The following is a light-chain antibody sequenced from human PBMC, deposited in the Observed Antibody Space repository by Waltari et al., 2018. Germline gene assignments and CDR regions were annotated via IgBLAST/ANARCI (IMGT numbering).Light chain of an antibody. CDR3: QQGYSSHPYN. CDR1: QSISTY. J-gene: IGKJ2*01. V-gene: IGKV1-39*01. CDR2: DAT. Sequence: DIQMTQSPSTLSASVGDRVTITRRASQSISTYLNWYQQKPGKAPSLLIFDATSLQSGVPTRFSCSGSGTEFTLPNYYLPPEDLATYYGQQGYSSHPYNFGQGTKLLI.